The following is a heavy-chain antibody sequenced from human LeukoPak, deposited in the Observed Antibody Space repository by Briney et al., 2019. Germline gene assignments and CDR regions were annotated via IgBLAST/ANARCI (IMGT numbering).Heavy chain of an antibody. V-gene: IGHV3-23*01. D-gene: IGHD2-2*01. J-gene: IGHJ4*02. CDR1: GYTFKNYA. Sequence: GGSLTLSCAASGYTFKNYAMSWVRQAPGKGLEWVSSIDGSGDNRYYADSVKGRFTISRDNSGNTLYLQLRGLGAEDTATYYCAKVQMSTGWTFDFWGQGSLVTVSS. CDR3: AKVQMSTGWTFDF. CDR2: IDGSGDNR.